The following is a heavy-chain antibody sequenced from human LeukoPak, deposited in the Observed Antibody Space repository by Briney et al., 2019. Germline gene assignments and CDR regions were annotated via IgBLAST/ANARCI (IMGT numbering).Heavy chain of an antibody. CDR1: GFTFSSYG. D-gene: IGHD3-22*01. CDR2: ISYDGSNK. J-gene: IGHJ4*02. V-gene: IGHV3-30*03. Sequence: GGSLRLSCAASGFTFSSYGMHWVRQAPGKGLEWVAVISYDGSNKYYADSVKGRFTISRDNSKNTLYLQMNSLRAEDTAVYYCAIDSANYYDSSGFIDYWGQGTLVTVSS. CDR3: AIDSANYYDSSGFIDY.